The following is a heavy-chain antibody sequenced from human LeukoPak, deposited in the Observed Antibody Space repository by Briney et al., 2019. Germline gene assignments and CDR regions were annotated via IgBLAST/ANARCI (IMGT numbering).Heavy chain of an antibody. Sequence: KPSETLSLTCSVSGVFISDGDYYWAWIRQPPGKGLEWIGSIYYSGSTYYNPSLKSRVTISVDTSKNQFSLKLSSVTAADTAVYYCAKSLTIFGLQGYFDYWGQGTLVTVSS. V-gene: IGHV4-39*01. J-gene: IGHJ4*02. CDR1: GVFISDGDYY. CDR3: AKSLTIFGLQGYFDY. D-gene: IGHD3-3*01. CDR2: IYYSGST.